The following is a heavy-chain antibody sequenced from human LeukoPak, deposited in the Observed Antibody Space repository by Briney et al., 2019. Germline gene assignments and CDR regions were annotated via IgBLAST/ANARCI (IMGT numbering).Heavy chain of an antibody. V-gene: IGHV3-48*03. CDR2: ISSSGSTI. D-gene: IGHD3-22*01. J-gene: IGHJ4*02. CDR1: GFTFSSYE. Sequence: GGSLRLSCAASGFTFSSYEMNWVRQAPGKGLEWVSYISSSGSTIYYADSVKGRFTISRDNAKNSLYLQMNSLRAEDTAVYYCARESSSGYSGVDYWGQGTLVTVSS. CDR3: ARESSSGYSGVDY.